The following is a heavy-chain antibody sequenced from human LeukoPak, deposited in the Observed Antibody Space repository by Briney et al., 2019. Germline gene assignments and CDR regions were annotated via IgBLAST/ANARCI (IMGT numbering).Heavy chain of an antibody. CDR2: ISGSSDAI. CDR3: ASLYDSTGFCFDY. D-gene: IGHD3-22*01. V-gene: IGHV3-11*01. CDR1: GFRFSDYY. J-gene: IGHJ4*02. Sequence: GGSLRLSCVVSGFRFSDYYMNWIRQTPGKSLELISYISGSSDAIYYTDSVKGRFTISRDNAKNSLYLQLDSLSAEDTAVYYCASLYDSTGFCFDYWGQGALVTVS.